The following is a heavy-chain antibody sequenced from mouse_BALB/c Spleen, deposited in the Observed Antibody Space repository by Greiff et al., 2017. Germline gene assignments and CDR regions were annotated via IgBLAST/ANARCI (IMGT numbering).Heavy chain of an antibody. CDR1: GFNIKDTY. D-gene: IGHD2-4*01. V-gene: IGHV14-3*02. CDR2: IDPANGNT. Sequence: VQLQQSGAELVKPGASVKLSCTASGFNIKDTYMHWVKQRPEQGLEWIGRIDPANGNTKYDPKFQGKATITADTSSNTAYLQLSSLTSEDTAVYCCARCTMMTSDSMDYWGQGTPVTVSA. CDR3: ARCTMMTSDSMDY. J-gene: IGHJ4*01.